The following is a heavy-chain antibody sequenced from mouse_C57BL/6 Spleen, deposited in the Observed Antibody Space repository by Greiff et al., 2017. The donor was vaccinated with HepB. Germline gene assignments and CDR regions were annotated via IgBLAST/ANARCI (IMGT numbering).Heavy chain of an antibody. V-gene: IGHV5-17*01. Sequence: DVQLQESGGGLVKPGGSLKLSCAASGFTFSDYGMHWVRQAPEKGLEWVAYISSGSSTIYYADTVKGRFTISRDNAKNTLFLQMTSLRSEDTAMYYCARESITTVVADWYFDVWGTGTTVTVSS. CDR3: ARESITTVVADWYFDV. J-gene: IGHJ1*03. CDR2: ISSGSSTI. CDR1: GFTFSDYG. D-gene: IGHD1-1*01.